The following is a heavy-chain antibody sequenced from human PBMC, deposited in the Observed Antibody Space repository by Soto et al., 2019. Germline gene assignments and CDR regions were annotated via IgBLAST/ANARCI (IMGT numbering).Heavy chain of an antibody. Sequence: PSETLSLTCAVSGGSISRGTWWSWFLQPPGRGLEWIGEIYHSGSPNYNPSLKSRVTMSVDKSKNLFSLRLSSVTAADSALYYCARRVPAAPNWFDPWGQGTLVTVSS. CDR2: IYHSGSP. V-gene: IGHV4-4*02. CDR3: ARRVPAAPNWFDP. D-gene: IGHD2-2*01. CDR1: GGSISRGTW. J-gene: IGHJ5*02.